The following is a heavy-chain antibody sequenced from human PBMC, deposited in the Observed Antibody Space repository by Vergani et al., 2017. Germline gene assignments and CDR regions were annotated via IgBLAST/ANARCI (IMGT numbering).Heavy chain of an antibody. D-gene: IGHD3-3*01. CDR3: AGGFLEWSYYYYYYYGMDV. V-gene: IGHV3-20*04. CDR1: GFTFDDYG. J-gene: IGHJ6*02. CDR2: INWNCDST. Sequence: EVQLVESGGGVVRPGGSLRLSCAASGFTFDDYGMSWVRQAPGKGLEWVSGINWNCDSTGYADAVEGRFTITRDNAKNSLYLQMNSLRAADTAVYYCAGGFLEWSYYYYYYYGMDVWGQGTTVTVSS.